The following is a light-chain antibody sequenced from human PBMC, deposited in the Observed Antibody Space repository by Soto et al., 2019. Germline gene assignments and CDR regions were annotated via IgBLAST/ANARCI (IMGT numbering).Light chain of an antibody. CDR1: SSDVGGYKY. V-gene: IGLV2-14*01. J-gene: IGLJ2*01. CDR3: SSYTSTDTPVI. CDR2: EVS. Sequence: QSVLTQPASVSGSPGQSITISCTGTSSDVGGYKYVSWYQQHPGKAPKLMIHEVSNRPSGVSNRFSGSKSGNTASLTISGLQAEDEADYYCSSYTSTDTPVIFGGGTKVTVL.